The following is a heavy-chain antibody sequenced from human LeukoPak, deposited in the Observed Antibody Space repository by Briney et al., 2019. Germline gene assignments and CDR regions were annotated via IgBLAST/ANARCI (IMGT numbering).Heavy chain of an antibody. J-gene: IGHJ6*04. D-gene: IGHD2-2*01. CDR1: GGTFSSYA. Sequence: ASVKVSCKASGGTFSSYAISWVRQAPGQGLEWMGGIIPIFGTANYAQKFQGRVTITADESTSTAYMELNSLRSEDTAVYYCARALGAPDQLLGTHYYGMDVWGKGTTVTVSS. V-gene: IGHV1-69*13. CDR3: ARALGAPDQLLGTHYYGMDV. CDR2: IIPIFGTA.